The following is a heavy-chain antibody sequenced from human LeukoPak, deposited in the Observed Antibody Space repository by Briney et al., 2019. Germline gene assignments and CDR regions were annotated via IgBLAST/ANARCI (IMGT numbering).Heavy chain of an antibody. CDR1: GGSFSGYY. J-gene: IGHJ5*02. Sequence: SETLSLTCAVYGGSFSGYYWSWIRQPPGKGLEWIGEINHSGSTNYNPSLKSRVTISVDTSKNQFSLKLSSVTAADTAVYYCARTIGSYYDDSNWFDPWGQGTLVTVSS. CDR2: INHSGST. CDR3: ARTIGSYYDDSNWFDP. D-gene: IGHD3-22*01. V-gene: IGHV4-34*01.